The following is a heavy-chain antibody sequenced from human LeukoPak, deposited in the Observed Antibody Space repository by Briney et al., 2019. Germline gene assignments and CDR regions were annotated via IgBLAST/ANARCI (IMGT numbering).Heavy chain of an antibody. V-gene: IGHV1-18*01. D-gene: IGHD4-17*01. CDR3: ARDSNYGDYTLATFDY. Sequence: ASVKVSCKASGYTFTSYGISWVRQAPGQGLAWMGWISAYNGNTNYAQKLQGRVTMTTDTSTSTAYMELRSLRSDDTAVYYCARDSNYGDYTLATFDYWGQGTLDTVSS. J-gene: IGHJ4*02. CDR1: GYTFTSYG. CDR2: ISAYNGNT.